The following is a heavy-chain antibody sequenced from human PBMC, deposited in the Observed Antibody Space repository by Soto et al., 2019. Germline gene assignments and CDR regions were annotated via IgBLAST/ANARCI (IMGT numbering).Heavy chain of an antibody. D-gene: IGHD2-2*01. V-gene: IGHV3-21*01. CDR1: GSTFSSYS. Sequence: LRLSCAASGSTFSSYSMNWVRQAPGKGLEWVSSISSSSSYIYYADSVKGRFTISRDNAKNSLYLQMNSLRAEDTAVYYCARDGCSSTSCPVDYYYGMDVWGQGTTVTVSS. J-gene: IGHJ6*02. CDR3: ARDGCSSTSCPVDYYYGMDV. CDR2: ISSSSSYI.